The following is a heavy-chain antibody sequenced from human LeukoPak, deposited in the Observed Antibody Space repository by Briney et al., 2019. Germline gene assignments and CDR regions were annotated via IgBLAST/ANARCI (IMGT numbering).Heavy chain of an antibody. J-gene: IGHJ4*02. CDR1: GYTFTGYY. D-gene: IGHD1-1*01. V-gene: IGHV1-2*02. CDR3: ARDVQLERHLH. Sequence: ASVKVCCKSSGYTFTGYYMHWVRQAPGQGLEWMGWINPNSGGTNYAQKFQGRVTMTRDTSISTVYMELSRLRSDDTAVYYCARDVQLERHLHWGQGTLVTVSS. CDR2: INPNSGGT.